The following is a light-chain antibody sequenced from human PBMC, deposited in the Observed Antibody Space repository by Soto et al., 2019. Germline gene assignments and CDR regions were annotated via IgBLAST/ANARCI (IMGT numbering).Light chain of an antibody. CDR1: SSNIGAGYD. CDR3: QSYDNSLSGSWV. V-gene: IGLV1-40*01. J-gene: IGLJ3*02. CDR2: GNS. Sequence: SVLTQPPSVSGAPGQRVTISCTGSSSNIGAGYDVHWYQQLPGTAPKLLMYGNSNRPSGVPDRFSGSKSGTSASLAITGLQAEDEADYYCQSYDNSLSGSWVFGGGTKVTVL.